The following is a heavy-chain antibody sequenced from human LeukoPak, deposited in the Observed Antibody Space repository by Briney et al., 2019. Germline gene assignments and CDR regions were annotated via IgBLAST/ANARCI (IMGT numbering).Heavy chain of an antibody. CDR1: GYSISSGYY. CDR2: IYHSGST. J-gene: IGHJ6*03. Sequence: PSETLSLTCTVSGYSISSGYYWGSIRQPPGKGLEWIGSIYHSGSTYYNPSLKSRVTISVDTSQNPVSLKLSSVTAADTAVYYCARRAVDTSCYCYMDVWGKGTTVTVSS. D-gene: IGHD6-19*01. CDR3: ARRAVDTSCYCYMDV. V-gene: IGHV4-38-2*02.